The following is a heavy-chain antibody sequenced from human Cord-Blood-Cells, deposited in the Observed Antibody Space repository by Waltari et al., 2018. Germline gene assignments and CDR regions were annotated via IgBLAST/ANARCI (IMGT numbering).Heavy chain of an antibody. Sequence: QVQLVQSGAEVKKPGSSVKVSCKASGGTSRSYAITWVRQPPGQGLEWMGGIIPIFGTANYAQKFQGRVTITADESTSTAYMELGSLRSEDTAVYYCARDLTYSGSYYWFDPWGQGTLVTVSS. J-gene: IGHJ5*02. CDR3: ARDLTYSGSYYWFDP. V-gene: IGHV1-69*01. D-gene: IGHD1-26*01. CDR2: IIPIFGTA. CDR1: GGTSRSYA.